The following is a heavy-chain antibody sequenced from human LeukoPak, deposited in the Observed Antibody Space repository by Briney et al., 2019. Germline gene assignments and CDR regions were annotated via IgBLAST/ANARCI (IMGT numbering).Heavy chain of an antibody. CDR2: ISGSGDST. J-gene: IGHJ4*02. V-gene: IGHV3-23*01. CDR3: ARDGGGIWVDY. CDR1: GFTFSSYA. D-gene: IGHD2-15*01. Sequence: PGGSLRLSCAASGFTFSSYAMSWVRQAPGKELEWVSAISGSGDSTYYGDSVKGRFTISRDNSKNTLYLQMNSLRAEDTAVYYCARDGGGIWVDYWGQGTLVTVSS.